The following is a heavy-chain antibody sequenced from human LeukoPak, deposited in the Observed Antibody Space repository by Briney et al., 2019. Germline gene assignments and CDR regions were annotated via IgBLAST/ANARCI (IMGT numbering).Heavy chain of an antibody. CDR3: AKDPERWLQLRLGFSD. V-gene: IGHV3-23*01. J-gene: IGHJ4*02. Sequence: GGSLRLSCAASGFTFSGYAMSWVRQAPGKGLEWVSAISGSGGSTYYADSVKGRFTISRDNSKNTLYLQMNSLRAEDTAVYYCAKDPERWLQLRLGFSDWGQGTLVTVSS. CDR2: ISGSGGST. CDR1: GFTFSGYA. D-gene: IGHD5-24*01.